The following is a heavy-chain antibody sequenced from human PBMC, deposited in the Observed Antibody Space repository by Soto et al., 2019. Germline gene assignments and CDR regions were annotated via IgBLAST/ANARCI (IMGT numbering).Heavy chain of an antibody. Sequence: GASVKVSCKAPGYTFTSYAMHWVRQAPGQRLEWMGWINAGNGNTKYSQKFQGRVTITADKSTSTAYMELSSLRSEDTAVYYCAIPSSSGWYSYFDYWGQGTLVTVSS. CDR1: GYTFTSYA. V-gene: IGHV1-3*01. CDR3: AIPSSSGWYSYFDY. J-gene: IGHJ4*02. D-gene: IGHD6-19*01. CDR2: INAGNGNT.